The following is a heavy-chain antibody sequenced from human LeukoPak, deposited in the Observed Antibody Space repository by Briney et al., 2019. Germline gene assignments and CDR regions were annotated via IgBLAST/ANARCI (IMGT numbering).Heavy chain of an antibody. V-gene: IGHV3-66*01. J-gene: IGHJ6*03. D-gene: IGHD5-18*01. CDR3: AKGLKTAVGPYMGYHYYMDV. CDR1: GFTVSSTY. Sequence: PGGSLRLSCAASGFTVSSTYMSWVRQAPGKGLEWVSVFYSGDTTYYANSVKGRFTISRDNSKNTLSLQMISLRAEDTALYYCAKGLKTAVGPYMGYHYYMDVWGKGTTVTVSS. CDR2: FYSGDTT.